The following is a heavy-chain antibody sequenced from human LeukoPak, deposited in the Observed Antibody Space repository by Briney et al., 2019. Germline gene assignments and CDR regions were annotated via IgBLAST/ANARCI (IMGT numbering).Heavy chain of an antibody. CDR3: ASTGGYKNAFDI. V-gene: IGHV3-7*01. CDR2: IKQDGSEQ. CDR1: GFSFGSYW. D-gene: IGHD5-24*01. Sequence: QPGGSLRLSCVASGFSFGSYWMSWVRQAPGKGLEWVANIKQDGSEQYSVDSVKGRFTSSRDNAKNSLYLQMNSLRVDDTAMYYCASTGGYKNAFDIWGQGTMVTVSS. J-gene: IGHJ3*02.